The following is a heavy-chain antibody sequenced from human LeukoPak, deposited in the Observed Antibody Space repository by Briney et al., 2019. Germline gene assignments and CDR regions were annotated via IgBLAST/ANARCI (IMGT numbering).Heavy chain of an antibody. CDR2: ISSSGDNT. J-gene: IGHJ4*02. V-gene: IGHV3-23*01. Sequence: PGGSLRLSCAASGFTFSSYSMNWVRQAPGKGLEWGSAISSSGDNTYYADSVKGRFTISRDNSKNTLYLQLNSLRAGDTALYYCARERRDFGDPLDYWGQGTLVTVSS. CDR3: ARERRDFGDPLDY. CDR1: GFTFSSYS. D-gene: IGHD4-17*01.